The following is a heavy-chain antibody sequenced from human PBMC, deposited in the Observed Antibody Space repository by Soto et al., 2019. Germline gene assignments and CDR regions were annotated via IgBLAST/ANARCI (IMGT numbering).Heavy chain of an antibody. Sequence: SETPSLTCAVCGGSVCSGGYSGSWIRQPPGKGLEWIGYIYHSGSTYYNPSLKSRVTISVDRSKNQFSLKLSSVTAADTAVYYCARAVVTKYDYWGQGTLVTVSS. CDR1: GGSVCSGGYS. D-gene: IGHD2-15*01. CDR3: ARAVVTKYDY. J-gene: IGHJ4*02. V-gene: IGHV4-30-2*01. CDR2: IYHSGST.